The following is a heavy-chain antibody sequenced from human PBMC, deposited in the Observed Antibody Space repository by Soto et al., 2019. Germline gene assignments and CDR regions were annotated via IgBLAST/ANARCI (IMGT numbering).Heavy chain of an antibody. CDR1: GGSISNPDHY. D-gene: IGHD4-4*01. J-gene: IGHJ4*02. Sequence: SETLSLTCTVSGGSISNPDHYWSWIRQPPGKGLEWIGSIFYNGDTSYNPSLEGRLSISVDTSKNQFSLSLSSVTASDTAVYFCAREGRLQSLDYWGQGTLVTVSS. V-gene: IGHV4-30-4*01. CDR3: AREGRLQSLDY. CDR2: IFYNGDT.